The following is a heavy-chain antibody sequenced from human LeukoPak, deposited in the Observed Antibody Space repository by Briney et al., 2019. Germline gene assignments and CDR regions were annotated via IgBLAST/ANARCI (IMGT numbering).Heavy chain of an antibody. CDR3: ARDGGVAPHNWFDP. D-gene: IGHD2-8*02. V-gene: IGHV4-4*07. CDR1: GGSISSYY. Sequence: SETLSLTCTVSGGSISSYYWSWIRQPAGKRLEWIGRIYTSGSTNYNPSLKSRVTISVDTSKNQFSLKLSSVTAADTAVYYCARDGGVAPHNWFDPWGQGTLVTVSS. CDR2: IYTSGST. J-gene: IGHJ5*02.